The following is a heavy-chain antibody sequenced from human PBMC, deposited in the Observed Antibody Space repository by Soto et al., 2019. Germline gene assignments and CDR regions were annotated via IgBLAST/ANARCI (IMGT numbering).Heavy chain of an antibody. CDR3: ERGLYAAKGSPTDL. Sequence: GGSLRLSCAASGFTFSSFAMSWVRQAPGRGLDWVSAISGSGGSTYSADSVKGRFTISRDNSKNTLYLQMSSLRAEDTAVYYCERGLYAAKGSPTDLWGQGSLVTVSS. J-gene: IGHJ5*02. V-gene: IGHV3-23*01. CDR1: GFTFSSFA. D-gene: IGHD2-15*01. CDR2: ISGSGGST.